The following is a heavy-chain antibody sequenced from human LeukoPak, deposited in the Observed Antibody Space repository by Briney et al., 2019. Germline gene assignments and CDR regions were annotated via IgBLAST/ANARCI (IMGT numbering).Heavy chain of an antibody. J-gene: IGHJ4*02. V-gene: IGHV4-39*01. D-gene: IGHD3-22*01. CDR1: GGSISSSSYY. CDR3: ARHLTYYYDSSGYYLDY. CDR2: IYYSGST. Sequence: SETLSLTCTVSGGSISSSSYYWGWIRQPPGKGLEWIGSIYYSGSTYYNPSLKSRVTISVDTSKNQFSLKLSSVTAADTAVYYCARHLTYYYDSSGYYLDYWGQGTLVTVSS.